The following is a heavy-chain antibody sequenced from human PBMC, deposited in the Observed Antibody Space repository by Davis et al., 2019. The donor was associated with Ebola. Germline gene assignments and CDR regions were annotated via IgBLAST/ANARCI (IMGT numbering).Heavy chain of an antibody. J-gene: IGHJ6*02. CDR1: GGTFSSYA. V-gene: IGHV1-69*05. CDR2: IIPIFGTA. Sequence: SVKVSCKASGGTFSSYAISWVRQAPGQGLEWMGGIIPIFGTANYAQKFQGRVTMTRNTSISTAYMELSSLRSEDTAVYYCAVSIAAPYYYYGMDVWGQGTTVTVSS. CDR3: AVSIAAPYYYYGMDV. D-gene: IGHD6-6*01.